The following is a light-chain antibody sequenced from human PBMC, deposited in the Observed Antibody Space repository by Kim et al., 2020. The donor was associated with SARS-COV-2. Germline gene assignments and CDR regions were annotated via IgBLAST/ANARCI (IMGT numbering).Light chain of an antibody. Sequence: VSPGERANRTCRASQSISSNLAWYQQKLGQAPRLLIYGASARATDMPARFSGSGSGTEFTLTISSLQSEDFAVYYCHQYNGWPRTFGQGTKVDIK. CDR1: QSISSN. J-gene: IGKJ1*01. CDR2: GAS. V-gene: IGKV3-15*01. CDR3: HQYNGWPRT.